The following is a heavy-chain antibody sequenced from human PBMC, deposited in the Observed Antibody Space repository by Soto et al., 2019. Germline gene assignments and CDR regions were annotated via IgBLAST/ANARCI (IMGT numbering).Heavy chain of an antibody. Sequence: EVQLVESGGGLVQPGGSLRLSCAASGFTFSSYSMNWVRQAPGKGLEWVSYISFSSSTIYYADSVKGRFTISRDNAKNSLYLQMNSLRVEDTAVYYCARGYYYDSSANFDYWGQGTLVTVSS. CDR1: GFTFSSYS. CDR3: ARGYYYDSSANFDY. J-gene: IGHJ4*02. D-gene: IGHD3-22*01. V-gene: IGHV3-48*01. CDR2: ISFSSSTI.